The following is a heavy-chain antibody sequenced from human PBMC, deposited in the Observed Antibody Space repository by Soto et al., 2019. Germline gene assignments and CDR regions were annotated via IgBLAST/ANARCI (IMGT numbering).Heavy chain of an antibody. J-gene: IGHJ6*02. D-gene: IGHD6-13*01. Sequence: SQTLSLTCAISGDSVSSNSAAWNWIRQSPSRGLEWLGRTYYRSKWYNDYAVSVKSRITINPDTSKNQFSLQLNSVTPEDTAVYYCARVVGLPGIAAAGAYYYYYGMDVWGQGTTVTVSS. CDR3: ARVVGLPGIAAAGAYYYYYGMDV. CDR2: TYYRSKWYN. V-gene: IGHV6-1*01. CDR1: GDSVSSNSAA.